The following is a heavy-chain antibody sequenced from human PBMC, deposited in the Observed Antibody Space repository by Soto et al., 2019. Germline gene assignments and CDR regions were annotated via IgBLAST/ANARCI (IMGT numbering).Heavy chain of an antibody. CDR3: AGGLLESGFYPVKFDY. J-gene: IGHJ4*02. D-gene: IGHD3-22*01. Sequence: SVKVSCKASGATFNNYAFSWVRQAPGQGLEWMGGIIPVYETPKYAPKFQGRATITADESSSTAFMDLSSLRFDDTAVYYCAGGLLESGFYPVKFDYWGQGMLVTVSS. CDR2: IIPVYETP. V-gene: IGHV1-69*13. CDR1: GATFNNYA.